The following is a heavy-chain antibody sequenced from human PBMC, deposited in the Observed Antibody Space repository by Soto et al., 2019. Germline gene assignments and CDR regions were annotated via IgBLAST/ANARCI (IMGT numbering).Heavy chain of an antibody. D-gene: IGHD3-9*01. CDR1: GGTFSSYT. J-gene: IGHJ4*02. CDR2: IIPILGIA. Sequence: GASVKVSCKASGGTFSSYTISWVRQAPGQGLEWMGRIIPILGIANYAQKFQGRVTITADKSTSTAYMELSSLRSEYTAVYYCAREAWLPLGQGFDYWGQGTLVTVSS. V-gene: IGHV1-69*04. CDR3: AREAWLPLGQGFDY.